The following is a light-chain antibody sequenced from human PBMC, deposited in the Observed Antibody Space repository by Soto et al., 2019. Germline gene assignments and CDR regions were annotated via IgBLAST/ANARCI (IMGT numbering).Light chain of an antibody. CDR2: VNSDGSH. CDR3: QTWSTDIRV. V-gene: IGLV4-69*01. Sequence: QSVLTQSPSASASLGASVKLTCTLSSGHNSYAIAWHQQQPEKCPRYLMKVNSDGSHSKWDVIPDRFSGSSSGAERYLTLSSLQSEDEADYYCQTWSTDIRVFGGGTKLTGL. CDR1: SGHNSYA. J-gene: IGLJ3*02.